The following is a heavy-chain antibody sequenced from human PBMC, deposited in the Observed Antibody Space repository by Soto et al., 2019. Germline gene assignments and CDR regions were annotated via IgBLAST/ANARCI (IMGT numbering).Heavy chain of an antibody. J-gene: IGHJ4*02. CDR1: GYTLTELS. CDR3: AKGFDILTDYYFDY. Sequence: ASVKVSCKVSGYTLTELSMHWVRQAPGKGLEWMGGFDPEDGETIYAQKFQGRATMTEDTSTDTAYMELSSLRSEDTAVYYCAKGFDILTDYYFDYWGQGTLVTVSS. D-gene: IGHD3-9*01. V-gene: IGHV1-24*01. CDR2: FDPEDGET.